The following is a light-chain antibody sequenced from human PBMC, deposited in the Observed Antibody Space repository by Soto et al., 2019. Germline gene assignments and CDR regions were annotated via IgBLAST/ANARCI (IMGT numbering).Light chain of an antibody. J-gene: IGLJ1*01. CDR3: CSFAGSNTVV. CDR1: SSDVGSYNL. Sequence: QSALTQPASVSGSPGQSITISCTGTSSDVGSYNLVSWYQQHPGKAPKLMIYEGSKRPSGVSHRFSGSKSGNTASLTISGLQAEDEADYHCCSFAGSNTVVFGTGTKLTVL. CDR2: EGS. V-gene: IGLV2-23*03.